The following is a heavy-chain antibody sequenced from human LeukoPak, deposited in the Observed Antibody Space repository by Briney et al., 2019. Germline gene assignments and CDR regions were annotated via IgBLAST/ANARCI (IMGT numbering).Heavy chain of an antibody. V-gene: IGHV3-23*01. Sequence: GGSLRLSCAASGFTFSSSAMSWVRQVPGKGLEWVSGISASGGSTSYADSVKGRFTISRDNSKNTLYLQMDSLSAEDTAVYYCARDYRNGAIDYWGQGTLVTVSS. CDR3: ARDYRNGAIDY. CDR1: GFTFSSSA. D-gene: IGHD1-1*01. J-gene: IGHJ4*02. CDR2: ISASGGST.